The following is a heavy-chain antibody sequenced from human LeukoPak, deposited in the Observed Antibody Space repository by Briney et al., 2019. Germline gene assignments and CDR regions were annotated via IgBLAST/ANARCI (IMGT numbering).Heavy chain of an antibody. Sequence: GESLKISCKGSGYSFASYWIAWVRQMPGKGLEWMGIIYPGDSDTRYSPSFQGQVTISADKSISTAYLQWSSLKASDTAMYYCARPRSGLVGAFDIWGQGTMVTVSS. CDR3: ARPRSGLVGAFDI. J-gene: IGHJ3*02. CDR1: GYSFASYW. CDR2: IYPGDSDT. D-gene: IGHD6-19*01. V-gene: IGHV5-51*01.